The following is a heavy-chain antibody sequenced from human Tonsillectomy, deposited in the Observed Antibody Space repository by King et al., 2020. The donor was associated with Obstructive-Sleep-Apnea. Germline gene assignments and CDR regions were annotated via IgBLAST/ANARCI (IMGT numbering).Heavy chain of an antibody. V-gene: IGHV3-30*02. CDR3: AKAGDIVVVPAAMMLPYSYYGMDV. CDR2: IRYDGSNQ. D-gene: IGHD2-2*01. CDR1: GFTFINYG. J-gene: IGHJ6*02. Sequence: VQLVESGGGVVQPGRSLRLSCAASGFTFINYGMHWVRQAPGKGLEWVAFIRYDGSNQYYADSVKGRFTISRDNSKNTLYLHMNSLRAEDTAVYYCAKAGDIVVVPAAMMLPYSYYGMDVWGQGTTVTVSS.